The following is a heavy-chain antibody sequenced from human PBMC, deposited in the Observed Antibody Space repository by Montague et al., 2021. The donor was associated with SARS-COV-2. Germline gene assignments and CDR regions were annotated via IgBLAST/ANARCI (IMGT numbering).Heavy chain of an antibody. CDR3: ARHETGDPPFGG. D-gene: IGHD7-27*01. CDR1: GGSIMRSDYY. Sequence: SETLSLTCTVSGGSIMRSDYYWGWIRQAPGKGLEWIGSIYYSGRTMYTPSLKTRLSMSIDKSKNQFSLRLNSVTAADTSIYYCARHETGDPPFGGRGQGTLVTVSS. V-gene: IGHV4-39*01. CDR2: IYYSGRT. J-gene: IGHJ4*02.